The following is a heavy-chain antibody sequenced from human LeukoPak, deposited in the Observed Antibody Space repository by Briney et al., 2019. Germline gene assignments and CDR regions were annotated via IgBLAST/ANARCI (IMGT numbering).Heavy chain of an antibody. CDR2: MNPNSGNT. J-gene: IGHJ4*02. V-gene: IGHV1-8*01. CDR3: ATDPGVTAYSARPGY. CDR1: GYTFTSYD. D-gene: IGHD4-23*01. Sequence: GASVKVSCKASGYTFTSYDINWVRQATGQGLEWMGWMNPNSGNTGYAQKFQGRVTMTEDTSTDTAYMELSSLRSEDTAVYYCATDPGVTAYSARPGYWGQGTLVTVSS.